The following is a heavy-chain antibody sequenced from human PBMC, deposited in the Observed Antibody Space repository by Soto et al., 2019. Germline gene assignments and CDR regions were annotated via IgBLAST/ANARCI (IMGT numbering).Heavy chain of an antibody. D-gene: IGHD1-7*01. Sequence: PGGSLRLSCAPSGFTFSNYWMSWVRQAPGKGLEWVANINEGGREKYFVDSVKGRFTISRDNAKNSLYQQMNSLRPEDTAIYYCTRDLVGTMRYWGQGTLVTVSS. CDR1: GFTFSNYW. J-gene: IGHJ4*02. V-gene: IGHV3-7*01. CDR3: TRDLVGTMRY. CDR2: INEGGREK.